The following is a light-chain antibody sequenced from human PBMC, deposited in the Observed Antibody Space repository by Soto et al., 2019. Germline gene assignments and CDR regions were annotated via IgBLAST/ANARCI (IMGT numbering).Light chain of an antibody. CDR1: QTDTTD. J-gene: IGKJ1*01. CDR3: HQYYTWPRT. Sequence: EIVMTQSPVTLSVSPGERATLSCRASQTDTTDLAWYQQKPGQAPRLVIHGASTRATDFPARFSGSGSGTEFTLTISSLQFEDLAVYYCHQYYTWPRTYGQGTKVEIK. V-gene: IGKV3-15*01. CDR2: GAS.